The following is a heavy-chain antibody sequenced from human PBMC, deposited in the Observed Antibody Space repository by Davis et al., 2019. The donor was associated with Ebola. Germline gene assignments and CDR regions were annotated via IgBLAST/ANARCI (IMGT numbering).Heavy chain of an antibody. Sequence: MPSETLSLTCTVSAGSISTSSYYWGCIRQPPGKGLEWIGSIYYSGSTYYNPSLKSRVTISVDTSKNQFSLRLSSVTAADTAVYYCARLPNFDYWGQVTLVTVSS. CDR3: ARLPNFDY. CDR1: AGSISTSSYY. J-gene: IGHJ4*02. V-gene: IGHV4-39*01. CDR2: IYYSGST.